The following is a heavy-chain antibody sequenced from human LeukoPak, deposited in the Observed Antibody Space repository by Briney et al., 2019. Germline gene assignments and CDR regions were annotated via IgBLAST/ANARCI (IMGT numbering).Heavy chain of an antibody. CDR2: ISAYNGNT. J-gene: IGHJ3*02. CDR3: ARGDTAMVILAAFDI. Sequence: GASVKVSCKASGYTFTSYGISWVRQAPGQGLEWMGWISAYNGNTNYAQKLQGRVTMTTDTSTSTAYMELRSLRSDDTAVYYCARGDTAMVILAAFDIWGQGTMVTVSS. V-gene: IGHV1-18*01. CDR1: GYTFTSYG. D-gene: IGHD5-18*01.